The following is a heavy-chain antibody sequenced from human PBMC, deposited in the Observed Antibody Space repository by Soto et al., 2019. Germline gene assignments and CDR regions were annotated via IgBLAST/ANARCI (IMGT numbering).Heavy chain of an antibody. Sequence: ETLYLTCSVSGGSISSYYWSWIRQPPGKGLEWIGEINHSGSTNYSPSLKSRVTISVDTSKNQFSLKLSSVTAADTAVYYCARGIEGWYQGRYYYGMDVWGQGTTLTVSS. CDR1: GGSISSYY. V-gene: IGHV4-34*01. CDR2: INHSGST. CDR3: ARGIEGWYQGRYYYGMDV. D-gene: IGHD6-19*01. J-gene: IGHJ6*02.